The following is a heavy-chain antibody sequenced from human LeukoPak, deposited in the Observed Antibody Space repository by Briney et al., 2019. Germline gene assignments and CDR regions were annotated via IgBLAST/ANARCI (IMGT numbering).Heavy chain of an antibody. CDR3: ARRTYYYDSSGYGDAFDI. V-gene: IGHV1-46*01. CDR2: INPNGGST. CDR1: GYTFTSYY. D-gene: IGHD3-22*01. J-gene: IGHJ3*02. Sequence: ASVKVSCKASGYTFTSYYMHWVRQAPGQGLEWMGIINPNGGSTSYAQKFQGRVTMTRDTSTSTVYMELSSLRSEDTAVYYCARRTYYYDSSGYGDAFDIWGQGTMVTVSS.